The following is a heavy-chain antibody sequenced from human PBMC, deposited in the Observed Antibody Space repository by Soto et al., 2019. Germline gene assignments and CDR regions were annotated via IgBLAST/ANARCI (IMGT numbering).Heavy chain of an antibody. CDR3: TSDTFGARDS. J-gene: IGHJ4*02. D-gene: IGHD2-15*01. Sequence: LRLSCAASGFAFSSEWMHWVRQAPGKGLVWVSRIDPYDTGITYADSVKGRFTISRDNAKNTLYLQMNSLRAEDTAVYYCTSDTFGARDSWGQGTLVTVSS. CDR2: IDPYDTGI. V-gene: IGHV3-74*01. CDR1: GFAFSSEW.